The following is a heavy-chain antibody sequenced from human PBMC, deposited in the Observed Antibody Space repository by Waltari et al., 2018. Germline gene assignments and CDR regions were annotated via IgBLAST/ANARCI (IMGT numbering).Heavy chain of an antibody. Sequence: EMQLVESGGDFVLPGGSLRLSCEASGFTVSSNYLSWVRQAPGKGLEWVSVIYSGGSTYYADSVKGRFTISRDNSKNTLYLQMNSLRAEDTAVYYCARDRVAGYSFDYWGQGTLVTVSS. CDR1: GFTVSSNY. D-gene: IGHD6-19*01. J-gene: IGHJ4*02. V-gene: IGHV3-66*02. CDR2: IYSGGST. CDR3: ARDRVAGYSFDY.